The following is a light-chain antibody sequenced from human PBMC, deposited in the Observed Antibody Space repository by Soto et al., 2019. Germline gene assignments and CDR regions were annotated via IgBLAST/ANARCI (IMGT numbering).Light chain of an antibody. J-gene: IGLJ1*01. Sequence: QSALTQPPSASGTPGQRVTISCSGSSSNIGSNYVSWYQQLPGTAPKLLIYDNNKRPSGIPDRFSGSKSGTSATLGITGLQTGDEADYYCGTWDSSLSAHYVFGTGTKVTVL. CDR2: DNN. CDR3: GTWDSSLSAHYV. V-gene: IGLV1-51*01. CDR1: SSNIGSNY.